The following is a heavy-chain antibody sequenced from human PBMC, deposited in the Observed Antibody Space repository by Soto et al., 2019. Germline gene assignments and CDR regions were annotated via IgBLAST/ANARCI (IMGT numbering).Heavy chain of an antibody. D-gene: IGHD2-15*01. CDR2: ISWNSGSI. CDR1: GFTFDDYA. J-gene: IGHJ4*02. Sequence: EVQLVESGGGLVQPGRSLRLSCAASGFTFDDYAMHWVRQAPGKGLEWVSGISWNSGSIAYADSVKGRFTISRDNAKNSLYLQMNSLRAEDTALYYCAKGLKWHPEGYFDYWGQGTLVSVSS. CDR3: AKGLKWHPEGYFDY. V-gene: IGHV3-9*01.